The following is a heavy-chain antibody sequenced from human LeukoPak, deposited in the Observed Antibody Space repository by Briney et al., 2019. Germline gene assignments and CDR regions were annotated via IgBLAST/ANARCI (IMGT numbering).Heavy chain of an antibody. CDR3: ASPLKG. J-gene: IGHJ4*02. V-gene: IGHV4-38-2*01. CDR2: VYHSGST. Sequence: PSETLSLTCAVSGYSISNGSYWGWIRQPPGKGLEWIGSVYHSGSTYYNPSLKRRATISIDTSKNQFSLKLSSVTAADTAVYYCASPLKGWGQGTLVTVSS. CDR1: GYSISNGSY.